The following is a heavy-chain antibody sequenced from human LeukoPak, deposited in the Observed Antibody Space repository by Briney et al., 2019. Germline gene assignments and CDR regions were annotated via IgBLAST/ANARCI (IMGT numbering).Heavy chain of an antibody. CDR3: AKESRRYSSGWYWFDY. CDR1: GFTFSSYG. V-gene: IGHV3-30*02. CDR2: IRYDGSNK. J-gene: IGHJ4*02. D-gene: IGHD6-19*01. Sequence: PGGSLRLSCAASGFTFSSYGMHWVRQAPGKGLEWVAFIRYDGSNKYYADSVKGRFTISRDNSKNTLYLQMNSLRAEDTAVYYCAKESRRYSSGWYWFDYWGQGTLVTVSS.